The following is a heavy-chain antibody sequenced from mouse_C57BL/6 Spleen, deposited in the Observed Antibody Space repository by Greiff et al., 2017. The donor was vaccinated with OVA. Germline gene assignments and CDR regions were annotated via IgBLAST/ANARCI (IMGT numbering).Heavy chain of an antibody. CDR2: IWTGGGT. CDR3: ARTGSSYGYYAMDY. Sequence: VMLVESGPGLVAPSQSLSITCTVSGFSLTSYAISWVRQPPGEGLEWLGVIWTGGGTNYNSALNSRLSISKDNSKSQVFLKMNSLQTDDTARYYCARTGSSYGYYAMDYWGQGTSVTVSS. D-gene: IGHD1-1*01. J-gene: IGHJ4*01. CDR1: GFSLTSYA. V-gene: IGHV2-9-1*01.